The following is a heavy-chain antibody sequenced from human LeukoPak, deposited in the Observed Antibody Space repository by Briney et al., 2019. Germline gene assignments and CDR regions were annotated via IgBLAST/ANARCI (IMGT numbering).Heavy chain of an antibody. V-gene: IGHV3-23*01. Sequence: GGSLRLSCAASGFIFGNNGMAWVRQAPGKGLEWVSSINPSGGNTHYADSVKGRFTISRDNSKNTLFLQMNSLRVEGTAIYYCAKALYDSPLAGDPWGQGTLVTVSS. CDR3: AKALYDSPLAGDP. D-gene: IGHD3-22*01. CDR1: GFIFGNNG. CDR2: INPSGGNT. J-gene: IGHJ5*02.